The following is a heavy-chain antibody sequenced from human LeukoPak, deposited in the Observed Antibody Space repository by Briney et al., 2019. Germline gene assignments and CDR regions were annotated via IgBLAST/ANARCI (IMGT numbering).Heavy chain of an antibody. CDR1: GDSVSSNIAA. J-gene: IGHJ3*02. CDR3: ARDLVAAGGGNAFDI. V-gene: IGHV6-1*01. CDR2: TYYRSRWFY. D-gene: IGHD6-13*01. Sequence: SQTLSLTCVISGDSVSSNIAAWTWIRQSPSRGLEWLGRTYYRSRWFYEYAVSVKSRITINLDTSKNQLSLEMNSVTPEDTAVYYCARDLVAAGGGNAFDIWGQGTRVTVSS.